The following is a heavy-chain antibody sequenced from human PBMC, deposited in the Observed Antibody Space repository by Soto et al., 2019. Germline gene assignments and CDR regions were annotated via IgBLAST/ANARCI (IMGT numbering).Heavy chain of an antibody. CDR1: GGSIRSSSYY. J-gene: IGHJ5*02. V-gene: IGHV4-39*01. CDR2: IHSSGRT. CDR3: ARQDALATIVAS. Sequence: SETLSLTCTVSGGSIRSSSYYWGSIRQSPGKGLEWIGSIHSSGRTYYNPSLKSRVTISVDTSENQFSLSLSSVTAADTAVYFCARQDALATIVASWGQGTLVTVSS. D-gene: IGHD5-12*01.